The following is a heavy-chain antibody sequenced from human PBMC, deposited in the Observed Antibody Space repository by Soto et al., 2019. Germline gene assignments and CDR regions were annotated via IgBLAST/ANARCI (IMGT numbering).Heavy chain of an antibody. CDR2: MNPNSGNT. CDR1: GYTFTSYY. CDR3: ARTYEGYCSGGGCYPEYFQH. D-gene: IGHD2-15*01. Sequence: ASVKVSCKASGYTFTSYYINWVRQATGQGLEWMGWMNPNSGNTGYAQKFQGRVTMTRNTSISTAYMELSSLRSDDTAVYYCARTYEGYCSGGGCYPEYFQHWGQGTLVTVSS. J-gene: IGHJ1*01. V-gene: IGHV1-8*01.